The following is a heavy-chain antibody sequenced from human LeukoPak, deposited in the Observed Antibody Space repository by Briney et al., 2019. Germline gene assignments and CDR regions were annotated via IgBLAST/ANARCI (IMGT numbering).Heavy chain of an antibody. CDR1: GFTFSSNS. CDR2: ITSSSSTI. J-gene: IGHJ4*02. V-gene: IGHV3-48*04. Sequence: PGGSLRLSCAASGFTFSSNSMNWVRQAPGKGLEWVSYITSSSSTIYYADSVKGRFTISRDNAKNTLYLQMNSLRADDTAVYYCARDSTVSDFDYWGQGTLVTVSS. CDR3: ARDSTVSDFDY. D-gene: IGHD4-17*01.